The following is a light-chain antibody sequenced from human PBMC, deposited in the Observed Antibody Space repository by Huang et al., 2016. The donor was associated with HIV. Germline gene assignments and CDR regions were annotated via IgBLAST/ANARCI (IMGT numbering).Light chain of an antibody. J-gene: IGKJ2*01. CDR1: QSSSSW. Sequence: DIQMTQSPSTLSASVGDRVTITCRASQSSSSWLAWYQQKTGKAPKLLIYKAYSLESGVPSRCSGSVSGTEFTLTISSLQPDDFATYYCQQYNSYSYTFGQGTKLEIK. CDR3: QQYNSYSYT. V-gene: IGKV1-5*03. CDR2: KAY.